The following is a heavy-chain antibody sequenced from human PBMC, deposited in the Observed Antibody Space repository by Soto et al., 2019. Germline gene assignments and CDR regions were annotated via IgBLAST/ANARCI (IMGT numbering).Heavy chain of an antibody. J-gene: IGHJ6*02. V-gene: IGHV1-18*01. CDR2: INAYNGNT. CDR3: AMVDVYVTPSPQDV. Sequence: GASVKVSRKASGYRFTSYCIGWVRQAPGLGLEWMGWINAYNGNTNYAQNLQGRVTLTTDTSTSTAYMELRSLRSNDTAVYYCAMVDVYVTPSPQDVWGQGTTVTVSS. D-gene: IGHD3-16*01. CDR1: GYRFTSYC.